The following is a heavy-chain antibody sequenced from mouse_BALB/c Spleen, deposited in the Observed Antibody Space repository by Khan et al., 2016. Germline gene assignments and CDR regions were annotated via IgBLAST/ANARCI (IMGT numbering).Heavy chain of an antibody. V-gene: IGHV5-4*02. J-gene: IGHJ3*01. Sequence: EVELVESGGGLVKPGGSLKLSCAASGFTFSDYYMYWVRQTPEKRLEWVATISDGGSYTYYTDSVKGRFTISRDNAKNNLYLQMSSLKSEETAMYYCARKGVRRDCAYWGQGTLVTASS. CDR1: GFTFSDYY. D-gene: IGHD2-14*01. CDR2: ISDGGSYT. CDR3: ARKGVRRDCAY.